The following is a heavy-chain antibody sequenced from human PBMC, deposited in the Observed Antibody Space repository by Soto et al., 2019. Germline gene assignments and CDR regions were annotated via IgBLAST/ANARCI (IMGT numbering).Heavy chain of an antibody. CDR1: GGSISRYY. CDR2: IYYSGST. V-gene: IGHV4-59*01. Sequence: PSETLSLTCTVSGGSISRYYWSWIRQPPGKGLEWIGYIYYSGSTNYNPSLKSRVTISVDTSKNQFSLKLSSVTAADTAVYYCARGDVVVVAAAPVYYYYGMDVWGQGTTVTVSS. D-gene: IGHD2-15*01. CDR3: ARGDVVVVAAAPVYYYYGMDV. J-gene: IGHJ6*02.